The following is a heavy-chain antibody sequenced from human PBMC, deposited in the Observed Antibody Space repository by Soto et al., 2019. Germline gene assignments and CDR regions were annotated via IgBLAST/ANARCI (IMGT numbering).Heavy chain of an antibody. D-gene: IGHD4-4*01. J-gene: IGHJ1*01. CDR3: ARELVTTDFPS. Sequence: GGSLSLSSAAFRFTFRSYWMSWVRQAPGKGLEWVAFIKGGGSEEHYVDSVKGRFTISRDNAQNSVCLQMNSLRAEDTALYHCARELVTTDFPSWGQGTLVPVSS. CDR1: RFTFRSYW. V-gene: IGHV3-7*01. CDR2: IKGGGSEE.